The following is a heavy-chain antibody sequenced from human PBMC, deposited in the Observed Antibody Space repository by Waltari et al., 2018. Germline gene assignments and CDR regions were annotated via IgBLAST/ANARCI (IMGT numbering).Heavy chain of an antibody. Sequence: EVQLVESGGGLVQPGGSLSLSCAASGFTFSNYWMHWVRQVPEKGRMWVSHVNSDGNSPSYADSVKGRFTISRDNAKNTVYLQMNSLRAEDTAVYYCARDTPGDGIDYWGQGTLVTVSS. V-gene: IGHV3-74*01. CDR1: GFTFSNYW. CDR3: ARDTPGDGIDY. CDR2: VNSDGNSP. D-gene: IGHD7-27*01. J-gene: IGHJ4*02.